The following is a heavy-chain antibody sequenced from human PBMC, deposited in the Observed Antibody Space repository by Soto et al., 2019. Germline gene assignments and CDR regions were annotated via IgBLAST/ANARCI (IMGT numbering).Heavy chain of an antibody. CDR3: AKGPTVFGAVVSFDYYYGMYV. J-gene: IGHJ6*02. CDR2: INRSGANT. D-gene: IGHD3-3*01. V-gene: IGHV3-23*01. CDR1: GFTFSSSA. Sequence: VGSLRLSCAASGFTFSSSAISWVRQAPGTGLEWVSTINRSGANTYYADSAKGRFTISGDNSKNTLYLQMSGLRAEDAAVYYCAKGPTVFGAVVSFDYYYGMYVWGQGTPVTVSS.